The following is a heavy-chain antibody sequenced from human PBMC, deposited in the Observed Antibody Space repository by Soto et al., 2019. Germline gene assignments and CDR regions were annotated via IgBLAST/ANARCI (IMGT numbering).Heavy chain of an antibody. D-gene: IGHD3-22*01. Sequence: SETLSLTCTGSCGSISSYYWSWIRQPPGKGLEWIGYIYYSGSTNYNPSLKSRVTISVDTSKNQFSLKLSSVTAADTAVYYCARDVDYYDSSGYFDYWGQGTLVTVSS. V-gene: IGHV4-59*01. CDR3: ARDVDYYDSSGYFDY. CDR1: CGSISSYY. CDR2: IYYSGST. J-gene: IGHJ4*02.